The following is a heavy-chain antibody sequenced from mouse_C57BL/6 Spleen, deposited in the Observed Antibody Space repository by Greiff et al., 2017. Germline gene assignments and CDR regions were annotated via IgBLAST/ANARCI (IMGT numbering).Heavy chain of an antibody. CDR1: GYTFTSYW. D-gene: IGHD1-1*01. CDR2: IHPSDSDT. V-gene: IGHV1-74*01. Sequence: VKLQQPGAELVKPGASVKVSCKASGYTFTSYWMHWVKQRPGQGLEWIGRIHPSDSDTNYNQKFKGKATLTVDKSSSTAYMQLSSLTSEDSAVYYCAMPPHGSSFWFAYWGQGTLVTVSA. CDR3: AMPPHGSSFWFAY. J-gene: IGHJ3*01.